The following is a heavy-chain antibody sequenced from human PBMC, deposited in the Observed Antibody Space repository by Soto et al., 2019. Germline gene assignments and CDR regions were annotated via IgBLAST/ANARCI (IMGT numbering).Heavy chain of an antibody. Sequence: PGGSLRLSCAASGFTFSSYGMHWVRQAPGKGLEWVAVIWYDGSNKYYADSVKGRFTISRDNSKNTLYLQMNSLRAEDTAVYYCAREVERDAYCYYGMDVWGQGTTVTVSS. CDR1: GFTFSSYG. V-gene: IGHV3-33*01. CDR3: AREVERDAYCYYGMDV. CDR2: IWYDGSNK. J-gene: IGHJ6*02.